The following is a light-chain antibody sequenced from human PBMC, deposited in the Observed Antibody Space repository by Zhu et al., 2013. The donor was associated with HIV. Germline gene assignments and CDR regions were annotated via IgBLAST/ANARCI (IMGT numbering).Light chain of an antibody. CDR1: QGINNY. Sequence: DIQMTQSPSSVSASVGDRVTITCRASQGINNYLAWYQQKSGKVPKFLIYDASSLQSGVSSRFSGSGSGTEFTLTVSSLQPDDFATYYCQQYHRDSTFGQGTKVDVK. J-gene: IGKJ1*01. CDR3: QQYHRDST. CDR2: DAS. V-gene: IGKV1-16*01.